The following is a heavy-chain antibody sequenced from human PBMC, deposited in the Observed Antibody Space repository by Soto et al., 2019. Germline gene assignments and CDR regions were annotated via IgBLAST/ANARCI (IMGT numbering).Heavy chain of an antibody. Sequence: QVQLVQSGAEVKKPGSSVKVSCTASGGTFSPYPITWVRQAPGQGLEWMGGILPMLGTANYAQKFQGRVTITADKSSTTAYMELSGLTSEDSAIYFCAREYGGIYYEFHAFDVWGQGTLVTVSS. J-gene: IGHJ3*01. CDR2: ILPMLGTA. CDR3: AREYGGIYYEFHAFDV. CDR1: GGTFSPYP. V-gene: IGHV1-69*06. D-gene: IGHD1-26*01.